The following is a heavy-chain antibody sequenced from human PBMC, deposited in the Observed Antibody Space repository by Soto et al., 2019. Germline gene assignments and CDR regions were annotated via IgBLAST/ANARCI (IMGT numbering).Heavy chain of an antibody. CDR1: GFSLTSYA. V-gene: IGHV3-23*01. Sequence: EVLLLESGGGLVQPGGSLRLSCAVSGFSLTSYALTWVRQPPGKGLEWVSSISGSDGGTYYADSEKGRFTLSRDNSKNMLYLQMNSLRAEDTAIYFCAKERGYGANTYYFDHWGQGTLVTVSS. J-gene: IGHJ4*02. CDR2: ISGSDGGT. D-gene: IGHD4-17*01. CDR3: AKERGYGANTYYFDH.